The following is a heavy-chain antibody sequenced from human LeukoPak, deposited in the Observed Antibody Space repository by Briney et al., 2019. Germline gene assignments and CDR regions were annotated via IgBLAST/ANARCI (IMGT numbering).Heavy chain of an antibody. V-gene: IGHV3-30*04. CDR2: ISYGGIDK. CDR1: GFNFSSYA. J-gene: IGHJ3*02. D-gene: IGHD3-3*01. CDR3: ARESWSDSVAFDI. Sequence: GTSLRLSCAASGFNFSSYAMHWVRQAPGEGLEWVGLISYGGIDKSYADSVKGRFTISRDSSKRTLYLQMNSLRAEDTAMYYCARESWSDSVAFDIWGLGAMVIVSS.